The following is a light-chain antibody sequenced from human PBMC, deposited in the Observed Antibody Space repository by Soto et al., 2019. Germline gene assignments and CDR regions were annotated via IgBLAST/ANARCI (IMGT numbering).Light chain of an antibody. CDR3: QQYGSSPPVT. CDR2: GAS. Sequence: EIVLTQSPATLSLSPGERATLSCRASQSVSSYLAWYQQKPGQAPRLLIYGASSRATGIPDRFSGSGSGTDFTLTISRLEPEDFAVYYCQQYGSSPPVTFGQGTRWISN. CDR1: QSVSSY. J-gene: IGKJ1*01. V-gene: IGKV3-20*01.